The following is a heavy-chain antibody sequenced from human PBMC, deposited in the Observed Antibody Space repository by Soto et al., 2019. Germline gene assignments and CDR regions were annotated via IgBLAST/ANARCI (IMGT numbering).Heavy chain of an antibody. CDR2: IYYSGST. D-gene: IGHD3-3*01. Sequence: PSETLSLTCTVSGGSISSGDYYWSWIRQPPGKGLEWIGYIYYSGSTYYNPSLKSRVTISVDTSKNQFSLKLSPVTAADTAVYYCARDFQQYYDFWSGYPRGDGMDVWGQGTTVTVSS. CDR1: GGSISSGDYY. J-gene: IGHJ6*02. CDR3: ARDFQQYYDFWSGYPRGDGMDV. V-gene: IGHV4-30-4*01.